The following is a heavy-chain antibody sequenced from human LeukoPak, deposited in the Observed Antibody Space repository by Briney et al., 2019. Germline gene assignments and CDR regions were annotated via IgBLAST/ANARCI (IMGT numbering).Heavy chain of an antibody. Sequence: GGSLRLSCAASGFTFTRYAMTWVRQAPGRGLEWVSTITGDGDGAYYPDSVKGRFTTSRDNAKNTLYLQMNSLRADDTAVYYWAKDSSSGGWYGLD. CDR2: ITGDGDGA. D-gene: IGHD6-19*01. CDR3: AKDSSSGGWYGLD. V-gene: IGHV3-23*01. J-gene: IGHJ4*01. CDR1: GFTFTRYA.